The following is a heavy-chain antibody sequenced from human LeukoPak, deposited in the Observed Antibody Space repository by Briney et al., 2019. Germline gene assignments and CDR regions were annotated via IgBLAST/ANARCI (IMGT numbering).Heavy chain of an antibody. CDR3: AGDGRIADSIYYYYYGMDV. CDR1: GGSISSYY. CDR2: IYYSGST. Sequence: SETLSLTCTVSGGSISSYYWSWIRQPPGKGLEWIGYIYYSGSTNYNPSLKSRVTISVDTSKNQFSLKLSSVTAADTAVYYCAGDGRIADSIYYYYYGMDVWGQGTTVTVSS. V-gene: IGHV4-59*01. D-gene: IGHD6-13*01. J-gene: IGHJ6*02.